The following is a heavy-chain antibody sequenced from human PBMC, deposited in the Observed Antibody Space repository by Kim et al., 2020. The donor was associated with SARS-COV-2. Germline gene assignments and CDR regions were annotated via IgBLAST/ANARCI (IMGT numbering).Heavy chain of an antibody. CDR2: ISSSSSYI. V-gene: IGHV3-21*01. CDR3: ARDLGSSGGGSQH. Sequence: GGSLRLSCAASGFTFSSYSMNWVRQAPGKGLEWVSSISSSSSYIYYADSVKGRFTISRDNAKNSLYLQMNSLRAEDTAVYYCARDLGSSGGGSQHWGQGTLVTVSS. D-gene: IGHD6-19*01. CDR1: GFTFSSYS. J-gene: IGHJ1*01.